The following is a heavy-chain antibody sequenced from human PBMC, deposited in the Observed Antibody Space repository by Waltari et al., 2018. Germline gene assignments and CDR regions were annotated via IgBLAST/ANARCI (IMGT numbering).Heavy chain of an antibody. CDR1: GFPLSSSG. CDR2: ISADGSRK. V-gene: IGHV3-30*03. Sequence: QVQLVESGGGVVQPGRSLSLSCSASGFPLSSSGLQWVRQTPGRGLEWVAVISADGSRKSYADSVKGRFSISRDNSKNSLSLEMNSLRPEDTAVYYCASCTGGNCYYYGFDVWGQGTTVTVSS. J-gene: IGHJ6*02. CDR3: ASCTGGNCYYYGFDV. D-gene: IGHD2-8*02.